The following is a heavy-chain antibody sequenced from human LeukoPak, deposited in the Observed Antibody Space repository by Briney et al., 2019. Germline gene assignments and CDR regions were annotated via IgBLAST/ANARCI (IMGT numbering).Heavy chain of an antibody. Sequence: PGGSLRLSCAASGFTFSSYWMSWVRQAPGKGLEWVANIKQDGSEKYYVDSVKGRFTISRDNAKNSLYLQMNSLRAEDTAVYYCARDQGCSSTSCFHNWFDPWGQGTLVTVSS. CDR2: IKQDGSEK. J-gene: IGHJ5*02. CDR1: GFTFSSYW. V-gene: IGHV3-7*03. D-gene: IGHD2-2*01. CDR3: ARDQGCSSTSCFHNWFDP.